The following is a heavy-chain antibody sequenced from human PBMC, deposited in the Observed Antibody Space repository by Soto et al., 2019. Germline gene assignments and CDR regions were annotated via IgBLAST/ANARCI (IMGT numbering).Heavy chain of an antibody. D-gene: IGHD3-16*01. CDR2: IYHSGYT. V-gene: IGHV4-4*02. J-gene: IGHJ4*02. CDR1: GGSISSNNW. Sequence: QVQLQESGPGLVKPSGTLSLTCAVSGGSISSNNWWTWVRQSPGKGVEWFGEIYHSGYTKYNPSLRSRLTMSVDKSKNEFSLKLSSVTATDTAVYYCAKSNAYVWGSDSWGQGTLVTVSS. CDR3: AKSNAYVWGSDS.